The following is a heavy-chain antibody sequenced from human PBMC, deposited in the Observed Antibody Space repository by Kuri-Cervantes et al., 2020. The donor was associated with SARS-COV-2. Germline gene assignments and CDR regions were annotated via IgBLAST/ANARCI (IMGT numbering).Heavy chain of an antibody. V-gene: IGHV1-18*01. CDR2: ISAYNGNT. CDR3: ARDTWQRLVGAHY. Sequence: VTDTFQASGYTFTSDGISWVRQAPGQGLEWMGWISAYNGNTNYAQKLQGRVTMTTDTSTSTAYMELRSLRSDDTAVYYCARDTWQRLVGAHYWGVGTLVTVSS. CDR1: GYTFTSDG. D-gene: IGHD6-13*01. J-gene: IGHJ4*02.